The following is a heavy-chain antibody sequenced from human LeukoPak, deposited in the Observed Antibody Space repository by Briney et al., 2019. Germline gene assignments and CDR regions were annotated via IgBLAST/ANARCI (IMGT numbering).Heavy chain of an antibody. J-gene: IGHJ4*02. V-gene: IGHV3-21*01. Sequence: GGSLRLSCAASGFTFSSYSMNWVRQAPGKGLEWVSSISSSSSYIYYADSVKGRFTISRDNAKNSLYLQMNSLRAEDTAVYYCAREGKLELQKNFDYWGQGTLVTVSS. CDR3: AREGKLELQKNFDY. D-gene: IGHD1-7*01. CDR1: GFTFSSYS. CDR2: ISSSSSYI.